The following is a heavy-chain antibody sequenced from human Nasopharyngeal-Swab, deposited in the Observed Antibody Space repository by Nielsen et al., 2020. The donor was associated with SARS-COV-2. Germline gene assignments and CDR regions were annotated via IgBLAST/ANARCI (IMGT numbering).Heavy chain of an antibody. Sequence: SDTLSLTCAVSGYSMNSGYYWGWIRQPPGKGLEWIGSIYHSGSTYYNPSLKSRVTLSIDTSKNQFSLKLSSVTAADTAVYYCARAVEMAAILDYWGQGTLVTVSS. J-gene: IGHJ4*02. CDR2: IYHSGST. CDR3: ARAVEMAAILDY. CDR1: GYSMNSGYY. V-gene: IGHV4-38-2*01. D-gene: IGHD5-24*01.